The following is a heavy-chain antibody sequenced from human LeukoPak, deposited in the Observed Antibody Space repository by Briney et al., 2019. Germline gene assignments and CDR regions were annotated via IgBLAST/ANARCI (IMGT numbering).Heavy chain of an antibody. CDR3: ARGRRRGAWGSYTRSAFDY. D-gene: IGHD1-26*01. V-gene: IGHV4-34*01. Sequence: SETLSLTCAVYGGSFSGYYWSWIRQPPGKGLEWIGEINHSGSTNYNPSLKSRVTISVDTSKNQFSLKLSSVTAADTAVYYCARGRRRGAWGSYTRSAFDYWGQGTLVTVSS. CDR2: INHSGST. J-gene: IGHJ4*02. CDR1: GGSFSGYY.